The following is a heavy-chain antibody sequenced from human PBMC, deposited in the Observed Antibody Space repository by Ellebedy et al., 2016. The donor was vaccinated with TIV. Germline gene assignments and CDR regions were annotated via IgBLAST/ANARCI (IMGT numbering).Heavy chain of an antibody. CDR2: IIPILGIA. J-gene: IGHJ3*02. CDR1: GGTFSSYA. Sequence: AASVKVSCKASGGTFSSYAISWVRQAPGQGLEWMGVIIPILGIANYAQKFQERATVTADKSTSTAYMELTSLRSEDTAVYFCVRDKYCSGGTCSHAFDIWGQGTMVTVSS. CDR3: VRDKYCSGGTCSHAFDI. V-gene: IGHV1-69*10. D-gene: IGHD2-15*01.